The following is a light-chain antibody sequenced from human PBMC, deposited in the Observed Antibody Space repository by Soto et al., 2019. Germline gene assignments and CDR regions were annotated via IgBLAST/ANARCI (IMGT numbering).Light chain of an antibody. CDR3: QLYNSYSWT. CDR2: DTS. Sequence: DIEMTQSPSTLSASVGDSVTITCRASQSISSWLAWYQHKPGKAPKLLIYDTSSLKSGVPSRFSGSGSGTEFTLSISSLQPDDFATYYCQLYNSYSWTFGQGTKVDIK. J-gene: IGKJ1*01. CDR1: QSISSW. V-gene: IGKV1-5*01.